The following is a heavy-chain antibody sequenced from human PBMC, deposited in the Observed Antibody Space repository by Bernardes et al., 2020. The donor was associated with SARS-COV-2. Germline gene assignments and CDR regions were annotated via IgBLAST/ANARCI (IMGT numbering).Heavy chain of an antibody. J-gene: IGHJ4*02. CDR2: INEDGTIT. V-gene: IGHV3-74*01. CDR3: ASDVGGAAGY. D-gene: IGHD3-22*01. CDR1: GLTFRSYW. Sequence: GGSLRLSCAVSGLTFRSYWMHWVRQVPGKGLVWVSRINEDGTITTYADSMRGRFTISRDNARNTLFLQMNSLRADDTAIYYCASDVGGAAGYWGQGTLVTVSS.